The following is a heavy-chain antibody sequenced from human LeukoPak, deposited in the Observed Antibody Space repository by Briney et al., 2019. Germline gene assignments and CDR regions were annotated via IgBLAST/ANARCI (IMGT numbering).Heavy chain of an antibody. D-gene: IGHD5-12*01. J-gene: IGHJ2*01. Sequence: GGSLRLSCAATGFTFSSYSMNWVRQAPGKGLEWVSSISSSSSYIYYADSVKGRFTISRDNAKNSLYPQMNSLRAEDTAVYYCARASVATMTYWYFDLWGRGTLVTVSS. CDR3: ARASVATMTYWYFDL. CDR1: GFTFSSYS. V-gene: IGHV3-21*01. CDR2: ISSSSSYI.